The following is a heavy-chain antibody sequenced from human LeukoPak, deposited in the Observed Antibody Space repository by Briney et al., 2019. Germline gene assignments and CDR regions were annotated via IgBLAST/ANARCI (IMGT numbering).Heavy chain of an antibody. CDR2: INHSGST. CDR3: ARGRITAAGYYYYYGMDV. Sequence: SETLSLTCAVYGGSFSGYYWSWIRQPPGKGLEWIGEINHSGSTNYNPSLKSRVTISVDTSKNQFSLKLSSVTAADTAVYYCARGRITAAGYYYYYGMDVWGQGTTVTVSS. V-gene: IGHV4-34*01. D-gene: IGHD6-13*01. CDR1: GGSFSGYY. J-gene: IGHJ6*02.